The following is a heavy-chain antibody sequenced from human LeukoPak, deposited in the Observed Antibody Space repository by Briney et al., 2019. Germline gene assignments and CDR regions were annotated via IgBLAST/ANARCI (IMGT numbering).Heavy chain of an antibody. CDR3: ARGTSSLMTTVTLDV. D-gene: IGHD4-17*01. CDR2: INHSGST. CDR1: GGSFSGYY. J-gene: IGHJ6*02. Sequence: SETLSLTCAVYGGSFSGYYWSWIRQPPGKGLEWIGEINHSGSTNYNPSLKSRVTISVDTSKNQFSLKLSSVTAADTAVYYCARGTSSLMTTVTLDVWGQGTTVTVSS. V-gene: IGHV4-34*01.